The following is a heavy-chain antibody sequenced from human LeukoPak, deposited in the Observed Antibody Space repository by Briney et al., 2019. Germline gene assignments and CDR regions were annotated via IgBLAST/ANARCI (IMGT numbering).Heavy chain of an antibody. D-gene: IGHD1-26*01. CDR2: INHSGST. CDR3: ERAPSGATNDAFDI. J-gene: IGHJ3*02. V-gene: IGHV4-34*01. CDR1: GGSFSGYY. Sequence: PSETLTLTCAVYGGSFSGYYRSWIRQPPGKGLEWVGEINHSGSTNYNPSLKSRVTISVDTYKNQFSLKLSSVTAADTAVYYCERAPSGATNDAFDIWGQGTMVTVSS.